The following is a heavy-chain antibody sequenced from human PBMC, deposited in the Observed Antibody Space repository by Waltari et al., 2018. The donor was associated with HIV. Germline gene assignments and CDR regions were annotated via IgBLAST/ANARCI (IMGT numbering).Heavy chain of an antibody. V-gene: IGHV3-9*01. CDR2: LSWNSGIT. Sequence: EVQLVESGGGLVQPGTSLRLSCAASGFTFDDYPMHWVRQVPGKGRGWVSMLSWNSGITEYADSVKCRFIISRDNVKNSLYLQMNSLRTEDTAFYYCAKGGSHLTIYEAWFDSWGQGTLVTVSS. D-gene: IGHD3-3*01. J-gene: IGHJ5*01. CDR1: GFTFDDYP. CDR3: AKGGSHLTIYEAWFDS.